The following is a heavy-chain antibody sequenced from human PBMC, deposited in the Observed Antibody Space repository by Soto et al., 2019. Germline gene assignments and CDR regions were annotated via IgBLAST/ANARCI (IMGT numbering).Heavy chain of an antibody. CDR3: ARGRDYDLWSGYYRRDAVDI. Sequence: QVQLVQSGAEVKKPGASVKVSCKASGYTFTSYDINWVRQATGQGLEWMGWMNPNSGNTGYAQKFQGRVTMTRNTSISTAYMELSSLRSEDTAVYYCARGRDYDLWSGYYRRDAVDIWGQGTMVTVSS. CDR2: MNPNSGNT. CDR1: GYTFTSYD. J-gene: IGHJ3*02. D-gene: IGHD3-3*01. V-gene: IGHV1-8*01.